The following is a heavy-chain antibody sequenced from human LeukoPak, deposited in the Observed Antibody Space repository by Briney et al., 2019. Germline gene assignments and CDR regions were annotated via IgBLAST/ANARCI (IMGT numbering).Heavy chain of an antibody. CDR3: AKGGPHYGSGSYYAFDY. D-gene: IGHD3-10*01. CDR1: GFTVSSNY. Sequence: GGSLRLSCAAPGFTVSSNYMSWVRQAPGKGLEWVSVIYSGGSTYYADSVKGRFTISRDNSKNTLYLQMNSLRAEDTAVYYCAKGGPHYGSGSYYAFDYWGQGTLVTVSS. J-gene: IGHJ4*02. V-gene: IGHV3-66*01. CDR2: IYSGGST.